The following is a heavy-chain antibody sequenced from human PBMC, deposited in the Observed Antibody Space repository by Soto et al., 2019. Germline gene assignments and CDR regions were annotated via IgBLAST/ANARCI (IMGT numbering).Heavy chain of an antibody. CDR1: GFTFSSYA. V-gene: IGHV3-23*01. CDR2: ISGSGGST. J-gene: IGHJ4*02. D-gene: IGHD2-15*01. CDR3: AKDRRYCSGGSCYSIEYLFDY. Sequence: GGSLRLSCADSGFTFSSYAMSWVRQAPGKGLEWVSAISGSGGSTYYADSVKGRFTISRDNSKNTLYLQMNSLRAEDTAVYYCAKDRRYCSGGSCYSIEYLFDYWGQGTLVTVSS.